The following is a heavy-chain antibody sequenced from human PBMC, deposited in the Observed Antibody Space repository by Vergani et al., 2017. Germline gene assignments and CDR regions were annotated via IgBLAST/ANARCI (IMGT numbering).Heavy chain of an antibody. D-gene: IGHD3-22*01. Sequence: QVQLVQSGAEVKKPGASVKVSCKASGYTFTSYGISWVRQAPGQGLEWMGWISAYNGNTNYAQKLQGRVTMTTDTSTSTAYMELRSLRSDATAVYYCARDRRYYYDSSGQMVLGYWGQGTLVTVSS. J-gene: IGHJ4*02. CDR2: ISAYNGNT. CDR1: GYTFTSYG. CDR3: ARDRRYYYDSSGQMVLGY. V-gene: IGHV1-18*01.